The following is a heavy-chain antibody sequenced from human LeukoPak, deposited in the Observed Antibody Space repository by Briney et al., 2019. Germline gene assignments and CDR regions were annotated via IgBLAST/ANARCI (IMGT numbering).Heavy chain of an antibody. CDR3: AREPGIAAAGSFDY. CDR1: GFTFSSYS. V-gene: IGHV3-21*01. Sequence: PGGSLRLSCAASGFTFSSYSMNWVRQAPGKGLEWVSSISSSSSYIYYADSVKGRFTISRDNAKNSLYLQMNSLRAEDTAGYYCAREPGIAAAGSFDYWGQGRLVSVSS. D-gene: IGHD6-13*01. J-gene: IGHJ4*02. CDR2: ISSSSSYI.